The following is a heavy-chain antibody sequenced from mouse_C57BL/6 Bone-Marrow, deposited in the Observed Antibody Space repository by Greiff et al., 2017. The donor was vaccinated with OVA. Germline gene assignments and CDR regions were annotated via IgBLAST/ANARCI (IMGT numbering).Heavy chain of an antibody. V-gene: IGHV3-8*01. CDR2: ISYSGST. CDR3: ARSPYYSNPYYAMDY. Sequence: VQLKQSGPGLAKPSQPLSLTCSVTGYSITSDYWNWIRKFPGNKLEYMGYISYSGSTYYNPSLKSRISITRDTSKNQYYLQLNSVTTEDTATYYCARSPYYSNPYYAMDYWGQGTSVTVSS. CDR1: GYSITSDY. J-gene: IGHJ4*01. D-gene: IGHD2-5*01.